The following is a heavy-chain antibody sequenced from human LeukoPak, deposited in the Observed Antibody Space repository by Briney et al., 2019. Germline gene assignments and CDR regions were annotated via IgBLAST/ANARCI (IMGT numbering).Heavy chain of an antibody. CDR3: ARDGLGRAGWFDP. D-gene: IGHD1-26*01. V-gene: IGHV4-30-2*06. CDR2: IYHSGST. CDR1: GGAIASGGYS. J-gene: IGHJ5*02. Sequence: SETLSLTCTVSGGAIASGGYSWNWIRQSPGKGLEWIGYIYHSGSTYYNPSLKSRVTISVDRSKNQFSLKLSSVTAADTAVYYCARDGLGRAGWFDPWGQGTLVTVSS.